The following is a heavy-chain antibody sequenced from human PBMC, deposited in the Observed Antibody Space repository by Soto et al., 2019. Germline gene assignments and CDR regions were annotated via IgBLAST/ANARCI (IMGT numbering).Heavy chain of an antibody. J-gene: IGHJ6*02. Sequence: QVQLVQSGAEVKKPGSSVKVSCKASGGTFSSYAISWVRQAPGQGLEWMGGIIPIFGTANYAQKFQGRVTITADKSTSTAYMELSSLGSEDTAVYYCARDAAHDYGDYVTIFGMDVWGQGTTVTVSS. D-gene: IGHD4-17*01. V-gene: IGHV1-69*06. CDR2: IIPIFGTA. CDR1: GGTFSSYA. CDR3: ARDAAHDYGDYVTIFGMDV.